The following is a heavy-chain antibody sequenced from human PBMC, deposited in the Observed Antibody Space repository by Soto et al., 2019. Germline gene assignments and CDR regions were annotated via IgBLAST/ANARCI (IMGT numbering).Heavy chain of an antibody. D-gene: IGHD1-1*01. J-gene: IGHJ6*02. CDR3: ARVTPGNNLYYFSGMDV. CDR1: GFTFGTYA. V-gene: IGHV3-30-3*01. Sequence: QVQLVESGGGVVQPGRSLRLSCVASGFTFGTYARHWVRQAPGKGLQWVALISYEGSNTYYADSVKGRFTVSRDNSKSTLYLQMNSLRPEDTGVYYCARVTPGNNLYYFSGMDVWGQGTSVTVSS. CDR2: ISYEGSNT.